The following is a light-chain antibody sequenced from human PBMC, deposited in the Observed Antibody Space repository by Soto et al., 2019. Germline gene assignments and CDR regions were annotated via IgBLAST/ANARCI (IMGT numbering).Light chain of an antibody. V-gene: IGKV1-33*01. CDR2: DAS. CDR1: QDISNF. J-gene: IGKJ3*01. CDR3: QQYDNLPPFT. Sequence: GDRVTITCQASQDISNFLNWYQQKPGKAPKLLIYDASNLETGVPSRFSGSGSGTDFTFTISSLQPEDIPTDYGQQYDNLPPFTFGPGPKVDIK.